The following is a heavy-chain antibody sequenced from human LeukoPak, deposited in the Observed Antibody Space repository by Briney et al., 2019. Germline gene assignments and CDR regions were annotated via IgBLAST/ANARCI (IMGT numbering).Heavy chain of an antibody. J-gene: IGHJ6*02. CDR2: IWYDGSNK. V-gene: IGHV3-33*01. CDR1: GFTFSSYG. D-gene: IGHD3-10*01. CDR3: AREGELLYYYDMDV. Sequence: PGGSLRLSCAASGFTFSSYGMHWVRQAPGKGLEWVAVIWYDGSNKYYADSVKGRFTISRDNSKNTLYLQMNSLRAEDTAVYFCAREGELLYYYDMDVWGQGTTVTVSS.